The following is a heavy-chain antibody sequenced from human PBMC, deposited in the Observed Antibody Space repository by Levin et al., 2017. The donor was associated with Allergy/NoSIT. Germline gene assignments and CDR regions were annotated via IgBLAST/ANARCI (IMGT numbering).Heavy chain of an antibody. V-gene: IGHV3-53*01. CDR3: ARDGQVAAATTPDAFAI. D-gene: IGHD6-13*01. CDR1: GFTVSSNY. Sequence: QAGGSLRLSCAASGFTVSSNYMSWVRQAPGKGLEWVSIIYSSDSKYYADSVKGRFTISRDNSKNTLYLQMNSLRAEDTAVYYCARDGQVAAATTPDAFAIWGQGTMVTVSS. CDR2: IYSSDSK. J-gene: IGHJ3*02.